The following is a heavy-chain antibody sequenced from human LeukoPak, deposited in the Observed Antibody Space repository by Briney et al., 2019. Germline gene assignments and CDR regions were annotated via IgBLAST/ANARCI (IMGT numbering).Heavy chain of an antibody. CDR3: ARDGTYHDAFDI. J-gene: IGHJ3*02. CDR1: GFTFSSYW. CDR2: INSDGSST. V-gene: IGHV3-74*01. D-gene: IGHD1-26*01. Sequence: GGSLRLSCAASGFTFSSYWMHWVRQAPGKGLGWVSRINSDGSSTSYADSVKGRFTISRDNAKNTLYLQMNSLRAEDTAVYYCARDGTYHDAFDIWGQGTMVTVSS.